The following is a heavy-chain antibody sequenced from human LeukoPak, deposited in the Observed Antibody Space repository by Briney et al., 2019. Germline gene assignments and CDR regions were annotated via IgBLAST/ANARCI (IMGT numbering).Heavy chain of an antibody. Sequence: GGSLRLSCAASGFTFSGYAMSWVRQAPGKGLEWVSAISGSGGSTYYADSVKGRFTISRDNSKNTLYLQMNSLRAEDTAVYYCAKGTTYYYGSGSLYYFDYWGQGTLVTVSS. J-gene: IGHJ4*02. CDR1: GFTFSGYA. CDR2: ISGSGGST. V-gene: IGHV3-23*01. CDR3: AKGTTYYYGSGSLYYFDY. D-gene: IGHD3-10*01.